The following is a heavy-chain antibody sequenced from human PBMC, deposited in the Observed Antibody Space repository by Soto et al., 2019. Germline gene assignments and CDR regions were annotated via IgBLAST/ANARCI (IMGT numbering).Heavy chain of an antibody. J-gene: IGHJ6*03. CDR1: GDSVSSNSAA. CDR2: TYYRSKWYN. Sequence: SQTLSLTCAISGDSVSSNSAAWNWIRQSPSRGLEWLGRTYYRSKWYNDYAVSVKSRITIKPDTSKNQFSLQLNSVTPEDTAVYYCASGTGAPDYYYYYMDVWGKGTTVTVSS. CDR3: ASGTGAPDYYYYYMDV. V-gene: IGHV6-1*01. D-gene: IGHD7-27*01.